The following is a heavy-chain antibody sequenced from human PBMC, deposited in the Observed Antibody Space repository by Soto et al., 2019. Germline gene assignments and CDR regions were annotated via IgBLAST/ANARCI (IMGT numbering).Heavy chain of an antibody. J-gene: IGHJ5*02. Sequence: LETLSLTCSVSGGSSSSYYWSWIRQPPGKGLEWIGYIYYSGSTNYNPSLKSRVTISIDRSKNQFSLKLSSVTAADTAVYYCARVPGPWGQGTLVTVSS. V-gene: IGHV4-59*12. CDR1: GGSSSSYY. CDR2: IYYSGST. CDR3: ARVPGP. D-gene: IGHD7-27*01.